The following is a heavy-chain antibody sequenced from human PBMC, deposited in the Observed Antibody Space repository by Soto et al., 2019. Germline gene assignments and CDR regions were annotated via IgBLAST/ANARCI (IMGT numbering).Heavy chain of an antibody. V-gene: IGHV4-59*08. Sequence: SETLALTCTVSGGSISSYYWSWIRQPPGKGLEWIGYIYYSGSTNYNPSLKSRVTISVDTSKNQFSLKLSSVTAADTAVYYCARLLWSRGDWFDPWGQGTLVTVSS. CDR3: ARLLWSRGDWFDP. J-gene: IGHJ5*02. CDR1: GGSISSYY. CDR2: IYYSGST. D-gene: IGHD3-10*01.